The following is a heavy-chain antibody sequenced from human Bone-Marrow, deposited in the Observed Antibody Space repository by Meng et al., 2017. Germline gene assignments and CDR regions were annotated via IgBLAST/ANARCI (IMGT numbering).Heavy chain of an antibody. CDR1: GDSLSSNSAA. CDR3: ARQLGHFDF. CDR2: TYYRSTWYD. V-gene: IGHV6-1*01. Sequence: QVQLQQSGPGLVKPSQTLSLTFSISGDSLSSNSAAWNWIRQSPSRGLEWLGRTYYRSTWYDDYALSVKSRITINPDTSKNQFSLQPNSVTPEDTAVYYCARQLGHFDFWGQGTLVTVSS. D-gene: IGHD6-13*01. J-gene: IGHJ4*02.